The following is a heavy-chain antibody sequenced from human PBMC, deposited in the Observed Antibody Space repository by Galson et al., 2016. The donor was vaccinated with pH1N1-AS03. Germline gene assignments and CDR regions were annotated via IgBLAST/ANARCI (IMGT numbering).Heavy chain of an antibody. J-gene: IGHJ4*02. V-gene: IGHV5-10-1*01. CDR1: GDSFTTYW. D-gene: IGHD3-16*01. Sequence: QSGAEVKKAGESLTISCKGFGDSFTTYWIIWVRQMPGKGLEWMGRIDPRDSETNYSPSFRGHVTISADKSINTVYLQWSSLKASDSAMYYCARSDSMNRGSTSYSIWGQGTLCTVAS. CDR3: ARSDSMNRGSTSYSI. CDR2: IDPRDSET.